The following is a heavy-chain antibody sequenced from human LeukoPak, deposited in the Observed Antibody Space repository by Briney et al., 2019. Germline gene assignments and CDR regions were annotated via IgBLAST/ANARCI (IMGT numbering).Heavy chain of an antibody. Sequence: ASVKVSCKVSGYTFTSDDINWVRQATGQGREWMGWMNPNSGNTGYAQKFQGRVTITRNTSISTAYMELSSLRSEDTAVYYWARGKIAARRGSWFDPWGQGTLVTVSS. CDR3: ARGKIAARRGSWFDP. CDR2: MNPNSGNT. CDR1: GYTFTSDD. J-gene: IGHJ5*02. V-gene: IGHV1-8*03. D-gene: IGHD6-6*01.